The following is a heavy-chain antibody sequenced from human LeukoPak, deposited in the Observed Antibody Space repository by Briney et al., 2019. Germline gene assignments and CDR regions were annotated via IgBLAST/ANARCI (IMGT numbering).Heavy chain of an antibody. J-gene: IGHJ4*02. D-gene: IGHD3-16*01. Sequence: GGSLRLSCAASGFTFSSYAMTWVRQAPGKGLEWVSGISGNGISTYYADSVKGRFTISRDNSKNTLYLQMNSLRAEDTAVYYCARDLGSLGYFDYWGQGTLVTVSS. CDR1: GFTFSSYA. CDR3: ARDLGSLGYFDY. V-gene: IGHV3-23*01. CDR2: ISGNGIST.